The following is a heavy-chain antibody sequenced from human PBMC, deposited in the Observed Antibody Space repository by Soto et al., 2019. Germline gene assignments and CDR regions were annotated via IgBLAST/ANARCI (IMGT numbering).Heavy chain of an antibody. CDR1: GFTFSSYA. CDR3: ARDRTNWNDASRVSYYGMDV. CDR2: ISYDGSNK. J-gene: IGHJ6*02. Sequence: GGSLRLSCAASGFTFSSYAMHWVRQAPGKGLEWVAVISYDGSNKYYADSVKGRFTISRDNSKNTLYLQMNSLRAEDTAVYYCARDRTNWNDASRVSYYGMDVWGQGTTVTVSS. V-gene: IGHV3-30-3*01. D-gene: IGHD1-1*01.